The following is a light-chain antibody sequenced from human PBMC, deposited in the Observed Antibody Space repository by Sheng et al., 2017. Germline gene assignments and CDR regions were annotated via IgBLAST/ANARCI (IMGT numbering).Light chain of an antibody. V-gene: IGLV3-16*01. CDR2: KDS. J-gene: IGLJ2*01. Sequence: SYELTQPPSVSVSLGQMARITCSGDALPKKYAFWYQQKPGQFLVLVIYKDSERPSGIPERFSDSSSGTRVTLTISGVQAEDEADFSCLSADSSGSVVFDGGTKLTVL. CDR1: ALPKKY. CDR3: LSADSSGSVV.